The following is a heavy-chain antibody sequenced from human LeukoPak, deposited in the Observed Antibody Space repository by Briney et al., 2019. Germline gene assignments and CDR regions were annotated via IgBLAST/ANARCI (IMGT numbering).Heavy chain of an antibody. CDR2: IYYSGRT. J-gene: IGHJ3*02. CDR1: GGSISSDY. V-gene: IGHV4-59*13. Sequence: SETLSLTCKVSGGSISSDYWSWIRQPPGKGLQWIGYIYYSGRTNYNPSLKSRVTISLDTSKNHFSLKLASVTAADTAVYYCARHVKGLLGAFDIWGQGTVVTVSS. CDR3: ARHVKGLLGAFDI. D-gene: IGHD2/OR15-2a*01.